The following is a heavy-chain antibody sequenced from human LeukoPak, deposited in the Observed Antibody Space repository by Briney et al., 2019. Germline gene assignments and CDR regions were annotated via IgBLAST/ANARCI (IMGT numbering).Heavy chain of an antibody. CDR3: ARGPTYSYGYFNWFDP. J-gene: IGHJ5*02. Sequence: SETLSLTCAVSGGSFSGYYWSWIRQPPGKGLEWIGEINHNVRTNYNPSLKSRATISVDTYKNQFSLKLSSVTAADAAVYYCARGPTYSYGYFNWFDPWGQGTLVTVSS. CDR1: GGSFSGYY. V-gene: IGHV4-34*01. CDR2: INHNVRT. D-gene: IGHD5-18*01.